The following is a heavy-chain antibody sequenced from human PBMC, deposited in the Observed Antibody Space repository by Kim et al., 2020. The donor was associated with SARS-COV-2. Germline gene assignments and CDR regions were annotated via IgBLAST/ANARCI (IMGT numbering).Heavy chain of an antibody. CDR2: ISYDGSTK. CDR3: ARGAPEDFYDTSGYSTEAFDI. V-gene: IGHV3-30*04. J-gene: IGHJ3*02. D-gene: IGHD3-22*01. Sequence: GGSLRLSCAASGFPFSSYAMHWVRQAPGKGLEWVAVISYDGSTKYYADSVKGRFTISRDNSKNTLHVQMNSLRVEDTAVYYCARGAPEDFYDTSGYSTEAFDIWGQGTMVTVSS. CDR1: GFPFSSYA.